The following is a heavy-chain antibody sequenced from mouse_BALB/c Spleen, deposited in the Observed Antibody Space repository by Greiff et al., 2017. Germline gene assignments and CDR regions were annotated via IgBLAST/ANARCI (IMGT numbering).Heavy chain of an antibody. CDR3: VGLLWLRRAWFAY. CDR1: GFTFNTYA. Sequence: EVQLVESGGGLVQPKGSLKLSCAASGFTFNTYAMNWVRQAPGKGLEWVARIRSKSNNYATYYADSVKDRFTISRDDSQSMLYLQMNNLKTEDTAMYYCVGLLWLRRAWFAYWGQGTLVTVSA. V-gene: IGHV10-1*02. CDR2: IRSKSNNYAT. J-gene: IGHJ3*01. D-gene: IGHD2-2*01.